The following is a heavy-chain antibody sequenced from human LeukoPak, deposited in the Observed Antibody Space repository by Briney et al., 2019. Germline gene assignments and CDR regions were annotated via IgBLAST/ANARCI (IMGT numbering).Heavy chain of an antibody. Sequence: SETLSLTCTVSGGSISSGDYYWTWIRQPPGKGLEWIAYIYYTGSTYYNPSLKSRVTISVDTSKNQFSLKLSSVTAADTAVYYCARAQYSSSPFIDYWGQGTLVTVSS. CDR3: ARAQYSSSPFIDY. J-gene: IGHJ4*02. V-gene: IGHV4-30-4*02. D-gene: IGHD6-6*01. CDR2: IYYTGST. CDR1: GGSISSGDYY.